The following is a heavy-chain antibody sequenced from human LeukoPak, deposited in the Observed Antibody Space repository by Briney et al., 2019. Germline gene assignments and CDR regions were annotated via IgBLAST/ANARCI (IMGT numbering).Heavy chain of an antibody. CDR1: GGTFSSYA. CDR2: IIPIFGTA. J-gene: IGHJ4*02. D-gene: IGHD5-12*01. V-gene: IGHV1-69*13. Sequence: SVKVSCKASGGTFSSYAISWVRQAPGQGLEWMGGIIPIFGTANYAQKFQGRVTITADESTSTAYMELSSLRSEDTAVYYCARVPSLYSGYDFVYWGQGALVTVSS. CDR3: ARVPSLYSGYDFVY.